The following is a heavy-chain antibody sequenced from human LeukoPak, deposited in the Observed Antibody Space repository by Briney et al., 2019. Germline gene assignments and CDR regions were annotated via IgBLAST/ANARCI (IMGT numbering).Heavy chain of an antibody. CDR2: ISSSSSYI. V-gene: IGHV3-21*01. CDR1: GFTFSSYS. Sequence: PGGSLRLSCAASGFTFSSYSMNWVRQAPGNGLEWVSSISSSSSYIYYADSVKGRFTISRDNAKNSLYLQMNSLRAEDTAVYYCAREAWSGSSYDAFDIWGQGTMVTVSS. D-gene: IGHD1-26*01. CDR3: AREAWSGSSYDAFDI. J-gene: IGHJ3*02.